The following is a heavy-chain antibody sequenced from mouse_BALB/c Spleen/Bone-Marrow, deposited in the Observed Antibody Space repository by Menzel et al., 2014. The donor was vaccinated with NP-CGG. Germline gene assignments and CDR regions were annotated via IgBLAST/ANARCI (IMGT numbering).Heavy chain of an antibody. CDR3: ARVTSSAVGAMDY. J-gene: IGHJ4*01. D-gene: IGHD3-2*02. CDR2: IWAGGST. Sequence: QVQLQQSGPGLVAPSQSLSITCTVSGFSLTNYGVHWVRQPPGKGLEWLGVIWAGGSTNYNSALMSRLSISKDNSKSQVFLKTISLQTDDTAMYYCARVTSSAVGAMDYWGQGTSVTVSS. V-gene: IGHV2-9*02. CDR1: GFSLTNYG.